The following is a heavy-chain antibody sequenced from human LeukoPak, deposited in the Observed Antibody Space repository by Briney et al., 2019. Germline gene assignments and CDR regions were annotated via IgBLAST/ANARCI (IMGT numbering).Heavy chain of an antibody. CDR2: IYYSGST. CDR1: GGSISSGGYY. J-gene: IGHJ3*02. V-gene: IGHV4-61*08. Sequence: PSETLSLTCAVSGGSISSGGYYWSWIRQPPGKGLEWIGYIYYSGSTNYNPALKSRVTISVDTSKNQFSLKLSSVTAADTAVYYCARDNGSYDSSGYFLDSDAFDIWGQGTMVTVSS. D-gene: IGHD3-22*01. CDR3: ARDNGSYDSSGYFLDSDAFDI.